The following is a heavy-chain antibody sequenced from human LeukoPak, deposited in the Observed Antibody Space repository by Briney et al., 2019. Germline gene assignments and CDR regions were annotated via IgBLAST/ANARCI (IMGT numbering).Heavy chain of an antibody. J-gene: IGHJ6*02. CDR3: ARDLLGVSYGMDV. Sequence: RGSLRLSCAASGFTFSSYAMHWVRQAPGKGLEWVAVISYDGSNKYYADSVKGRFTISRDNSKNTLYLQMNSLRAEDTAVYYCARDLLGVSYGMDVWGQGTTVTVSS. D-gene: IGHD2-15*01. CDR1: GFTFSSYA. CDR2: ISYDGSNK. V-gene: IGHV3-30*04.